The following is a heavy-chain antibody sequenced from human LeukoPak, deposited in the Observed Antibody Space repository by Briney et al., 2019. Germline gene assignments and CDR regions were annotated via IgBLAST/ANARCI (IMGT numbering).Heavy chain of an antibody. V-gene: IGHV1-18*01. Sequence: ASVKVSCKASGYTFTSYGISWVRQAPGQGLEWMGWISAYNGNTNYAQKLQGRVTMTTDTSTSTAYMELSSLRSEDTAVYYCATDLGAGTPWQFDPWGQGTLVTVSS. CDR2: ISAYNGNT. J-gene: IGHJ5*02. D-gene: IGHD6-19*01. CDR3: ATDLGAGTPWQFDP. CDR1: GYTFTSYG.